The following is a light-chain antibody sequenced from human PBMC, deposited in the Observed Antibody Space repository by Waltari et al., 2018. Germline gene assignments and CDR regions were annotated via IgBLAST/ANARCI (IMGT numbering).Light chain of an antibody. J-gene: IGLJ2*01. Sequence: QSALTQPASVSGSPGQSITISCTGTSSDVGAHKYVPWYQQHPGKAPKLMIFDVSNRPSGVSNRFSGSKSGNTASLTISGLQAEDEADYYCSSYISSSTLELFGGGTSLTVL. CDR1: SSDVGAHKY. V-gene: IGLV2-14*03. CDR3: SSYISSSTLEL. CDR2: DVS.